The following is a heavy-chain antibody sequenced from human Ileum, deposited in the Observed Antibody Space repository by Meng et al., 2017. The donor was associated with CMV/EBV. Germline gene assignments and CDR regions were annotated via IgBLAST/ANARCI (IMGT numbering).Heavy chain of an antibody. V-gene: IGHV4-39*01. J-gene: IGHJ4*02. CDR1: DGPIWSSNFY. D-gene: IGHD6-19*01. Sequence: QLQLQESVPGLVKPSGTLSLTCTVSDGPIWSSNFYWGWIRQPPGKGLEWIGSIYYDGSTFYAPSLKSRVTISVDMSKRQFSLNLTSVTAADTAVYYCARHFDSGWSDYWGQGNLVTVSS. CDR2: IYYDGST. CDR3: ARHFDSGWSDY.